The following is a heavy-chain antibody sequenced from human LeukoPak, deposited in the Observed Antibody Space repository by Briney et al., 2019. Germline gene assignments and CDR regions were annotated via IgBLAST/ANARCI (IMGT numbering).Heavy chain of an antibody. CDR1: GYTFTSYG. CDR2: ISAYNGNT. D-gene: IGHD3-16*02. V-gene: IGHV1-18*01. J-gene: IGHJ4*02. CDR3: ATGYDYVWGSYPAQREFDY. Sequence: ASVKVSCKASGYTFTSYGISWVRQAPGQGLEWMGWISAYNGNTNYAQKLQGRVPMTTDTSTSTAYMELRSLRSDDTSVYYCATGYDYVWGSYPAQREFDYWGQGTLVTVSS.